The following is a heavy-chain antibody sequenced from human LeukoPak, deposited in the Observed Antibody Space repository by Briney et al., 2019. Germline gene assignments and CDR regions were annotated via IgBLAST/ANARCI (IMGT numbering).Heavy chain of an antibody. J-gene: IGHJ5*02. Sequence: SETLSLTCTVSGGSISSYYWSWIRQPPGKGLEWIGYIYYSGSTNYNPSLKSRVTISVDTSKNQFSLKLSSVTAADTAVYYCARQYYYDSSGAPITWFDPWGQGTLVTVSS. D-gene: IGHD3-22*01. CDR3: ARQYYYDSSGAPITWFDP. V-gene: IGHV4-59*01. CDR2: IYYSGST. CDR1: GGSISSYY.